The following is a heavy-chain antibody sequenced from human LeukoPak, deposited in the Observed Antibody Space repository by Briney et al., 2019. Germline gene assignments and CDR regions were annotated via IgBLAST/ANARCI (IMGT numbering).Heavy chain of an antibody. D-gene: IGHD2-8*01. CDR3: ARGGLRVMVYRLYYMDV. CDR2: INPNSGDT. Sequence: ASVKVSCKASGYSFTGYYMHWVRQAPGQGLEWMGWINPNSGDTKYAQKFQGRVTMTRDTSISTAYMELTRLRSDDTAVYYCARGGLRVMVYRLYYMDVWGKGTTVT. V-gene: IGHV1-2*02. CDR1: GYSFTGYY. J-gene: IGHJ6*03.